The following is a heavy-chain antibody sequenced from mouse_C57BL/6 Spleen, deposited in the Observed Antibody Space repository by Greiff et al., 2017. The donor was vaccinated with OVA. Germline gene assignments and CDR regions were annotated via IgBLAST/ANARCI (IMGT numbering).Heavy chain of an antibody. Sequence: EVKVEESGGGLVQPGGSLSLSCAASGFTFTDYYMSWVRQPPGKALEWLGFIRNKANGYTTEYSASVKGRFTISRDNSQSILYLQMNALRAEDSATYYCARSHYSLYAMDDWGQGTSVTVSS. D-gene: IGHD1-1*01. J-gene: IGHJ4*01. CDR1: GFTFTDYY. V-gene: IGHV7-3*01. CDR3: ARSHYSLYAMDD. CDR2: IRNKANGYTT.